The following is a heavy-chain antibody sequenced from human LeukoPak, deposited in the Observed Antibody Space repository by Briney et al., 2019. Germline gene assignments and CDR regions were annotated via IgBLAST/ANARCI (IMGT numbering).Heavy chain of an antibody. D-gene: IGHD3-22*01. CDR1: GGSISSSSYY. Sequence: ETLSLTCTVSGGSISSSSYYWGWIRQPPGKGLEWIGSIYYSGSTYYNPSLKSRVTISVDTSKNQFSLKLSSVTAADTAVYYCARPPTYYYDSSGSNDAFDIWGQGTMVTVSS. V-gene: IGHV4-39*07. J-gene: IGHJ3*02. CDR3: ARPPTYYYDSSGSNDAFDI. CDR2: IYYSGST.